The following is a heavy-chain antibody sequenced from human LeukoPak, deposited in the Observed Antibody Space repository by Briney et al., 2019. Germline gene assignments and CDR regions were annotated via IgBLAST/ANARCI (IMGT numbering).Heavy chain of an antibody. D-gene: IGHD3-22*01. V-gene: IGHV1-2*02. J-gene: IGHJ4*02. Sequence: GASVKVSCKASGYTFTGYYMHWVRQAPGQGLEWMGWINPNSGGTNYARKFQGRVTMTRDTSISTAYMELSRLRSDDTALYYCARGAHYHDSSEGYDYWGQGTLVTVSS. CDR2: INPNSGGT. CDR3: ARGAHYHDSSEGYDY. CDR1: GYTFTGYY.